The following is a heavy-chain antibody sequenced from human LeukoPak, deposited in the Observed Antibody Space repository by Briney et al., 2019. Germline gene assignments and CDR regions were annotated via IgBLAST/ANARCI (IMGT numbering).Heavy chain of an antibody. CDR2: ISGSGGST. J-gene: IGHJ4*02. D-gene: IGHD2-2*02. CDR3: AKDLGYCSSTSCYNPRSYFDY. V-gene: IGHV3-23*01. CDR1: GFTFSSYA. Sequence: GGSLRLSCAASGFTFSSYAMSWVRQAPGKGLEWVSAISGSGGSTYYADSVKGRFTISRDNSKNTLYLQMNSLRAEDTAVYYCAKDLGYCSSTSCYNPRSYFDYWGQGTLVTVSS.